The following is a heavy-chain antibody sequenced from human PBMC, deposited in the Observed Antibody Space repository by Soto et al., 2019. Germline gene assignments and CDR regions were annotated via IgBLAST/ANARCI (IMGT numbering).Heavy chain of an antibody. CDR1: GFTFSRYW. V-gene: IGHV3-7*03. CDR3: ARGEGYSSSWYSRTQYYYGMDV. Sequence: GGSLRLCCEASGFTFSRYWMSWVRQAPGKGLEWVANIKQDGSEKYYVDSVKGRFTISRDNAKNSVYLQMNSLRAEDTAVYYCARGEGYSSSWYSRTQYYYGMDVWGLGTTVTVSS. J-gene: IGHJ6*02. CDR2: IKQDGSEK. D-gene: IGHD6-13*01.